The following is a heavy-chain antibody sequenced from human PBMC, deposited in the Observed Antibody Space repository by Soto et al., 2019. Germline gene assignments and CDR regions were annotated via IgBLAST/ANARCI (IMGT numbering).Heavy chain of an antibody. J-gene: IGHJ4*02. Sequence: QLQLVQSGAAVKKPGSSVKVSCKASGGTLNTYTISWVRQAPGQGLEWMGSILPFLGSTNYAKKCQGRFTITADQSTSTMELSSLRSEDTAVYFCARDVTSMEALYYYDTWGQGSLVTVSS. CDR1: GGTLNTYT. CDR2: ILPFLGST. D-gene: IGHD5-18*01. CDR3: ARDVTSMEALYYYDT. V-gene: IGHV1-69*08.